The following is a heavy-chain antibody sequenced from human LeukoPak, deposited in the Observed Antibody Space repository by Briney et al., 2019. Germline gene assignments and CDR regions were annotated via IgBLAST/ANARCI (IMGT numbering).Heavy chain of an antibody. CDR3: ASRKLGNDY. V-gene: IGHV4-59*02. Sequence: SETLSLTCTISGGSVRDYYWSWIRQSPGKGLEWIGYIYHTGSTSYSPSLKSRVTISAEPSQNQCSLKLSSVTAADTAVYYCASRKLGNDYWGQGTLVTVSS. CDR1: GGSVRDYY. D-gene: IGHD7-27*01. J-gene: IGHJ4*02. CDR2: IYHTGST.